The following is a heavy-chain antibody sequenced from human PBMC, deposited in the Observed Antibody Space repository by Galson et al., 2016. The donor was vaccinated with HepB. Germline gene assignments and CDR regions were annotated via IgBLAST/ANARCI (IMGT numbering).Heavy chain of an antibody. CDR2: IIPILGVV. J-gene: IGHJ4*02. Sequence: SVKVSCKASGGTFSNYAINWVRQAPGQGLEWMGGIIPILGVVHYAQNFQGRVAITADKATSTAYMELSSLRSDDTSVYYGASVENWYAHFDHWGQGTLVTVSS. D-gene: IGHD1-1*01. CDR1: GGTFSNYA. V-gene: IGHV1-69*10. CDR3: ASVENWYAHFDH.